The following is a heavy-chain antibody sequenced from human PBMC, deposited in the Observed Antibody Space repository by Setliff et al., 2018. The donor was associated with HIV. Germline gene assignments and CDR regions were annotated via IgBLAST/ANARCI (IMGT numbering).Heavy chain of an antibody. CDR3: ARDHIDWPEGPDY. CDR2: INPNNGGT. D-gene: IGHD3-9*01. V-gene: IGHV1-2*02. J-gene: IGHJ4*02. Sequence: ASVKVSCKASGYTFTGYYMHWVRQAPGQGLEWMGWINPNNGGTNYAQKFQGRVTMTTDTSTTTAYMDLRSLRSDDTAMYFCARDHIDWPEGPDYWGQGTLVTVSS. CDR1: GYTFTGYY.